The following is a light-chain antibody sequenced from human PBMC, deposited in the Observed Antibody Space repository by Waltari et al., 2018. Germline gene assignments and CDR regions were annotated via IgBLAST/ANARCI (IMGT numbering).Light chain of an antibody. V-gene: IGKV1-33*01. CDR2: DAS. CDR1: KAISNY. CDR3: QQYDNLPV. Sequence: DIQMTQSPSSLSASVGDRVTITCQASKAISNYLNCYQQKPGKAPKTLIYDASNLETGVPSRLRGSGSGTDFTFTISSLQPEDIATYYCQQYDNLPVFGPGTKVDIK. J-gene: IGKJ3*01.